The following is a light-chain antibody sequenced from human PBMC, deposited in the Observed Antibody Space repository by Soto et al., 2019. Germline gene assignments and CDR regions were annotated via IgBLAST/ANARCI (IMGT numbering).Light chain of an antibody. CDR1: SGHSNNA. Sequence: QSVLTQSPSASASLGASVKLTCTLSSGHSNNAIAWHQQQPEKGPRYLMKLNSDGSHYKGDGIPDRFSGSSSGAERYLTISSLQSEDEADYFCQTWGTGGHYVFGTGTKVTVL. V-gene: IGLV4-69*01. CDR2: LNSDGSH. J-gene: IGLJ1*01. CDR3: QTWGTGGHYV.